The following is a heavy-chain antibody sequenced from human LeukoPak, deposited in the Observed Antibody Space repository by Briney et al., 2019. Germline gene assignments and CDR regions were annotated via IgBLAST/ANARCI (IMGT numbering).Heavy chain of an antibody. Sequence: GSLRLSCAAAGFTFSNYGMHWVRQAPGKGLEWIGEINHSGSTNYNPSLKSRVTISVDTSKNQFSLRLSSVTAADTAVYYCAKSNGYGLIDIWGQGTMVTVSS. V-gene: IGHV4-34*08. J-gene: IGHJ3*02. CDR3: AKSNGYGLIDI. CDR1: GFTFSNYG. D-gene: IGHD3-10*01. CDR2: INHSGST.